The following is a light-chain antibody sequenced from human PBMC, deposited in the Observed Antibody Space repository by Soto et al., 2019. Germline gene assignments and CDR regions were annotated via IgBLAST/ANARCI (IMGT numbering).Light chain of an antibody. Sequence: DIVMTQSPDSLAVSLVERATINCKSSQSVLYSSNNKNYLAWYQQKPGQPPKLLIYWASTRESGVPDRFSGSGSGTDFTLTISSLQAEDVAVYYCQQYYSTLGTFGQGTKVEIK. V-gene: IGKV4-1*01. CDR3: QQYYSTLGT. J-gene: IGKJ1*01. CDR2: WAS. CDR1: QSVLYSSNNKNY.